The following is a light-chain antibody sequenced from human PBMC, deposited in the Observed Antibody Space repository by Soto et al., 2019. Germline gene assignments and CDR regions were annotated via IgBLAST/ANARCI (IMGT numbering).Light chain of an antibody. CDR3: QQYNNWPRT. V-gene: IGKV4-1*01. J-gene: IGKJ1*01. Sequence: DIVMTQSPDSLALSLGYRATINCKSSQSVLYSPNKKNYLAWYQQKPGQAPRLLIHGATTRATGIPARFSGSGSGTEFTLTISSLQSEDFAVYYCQQYNNWPRTFGQGTKVDIK. CDR2: GAT. CDR1: QSVLYSPNKKNY.